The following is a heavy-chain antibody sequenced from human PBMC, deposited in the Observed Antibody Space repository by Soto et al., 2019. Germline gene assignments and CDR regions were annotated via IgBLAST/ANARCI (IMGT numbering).Heavy chain of an antibody. V-gene: IGHV3-23*01. J-gene: IGHJ6*02. CDR1: VFPFSSYA. CDR3: ARGGLRYGMDV. Sequence: GSLRLSCAAPVFPFSSYAMSWVRQAPGKGLEWVSAISGSGCSTYYADSVKGRFTISRDNSKNTLYLQMNSLRAEDTAVYYCARGGLRYGMDVWGQGITVTVSS. CDR2: ISGSGCST. D-gene: IGHD3-16*01.